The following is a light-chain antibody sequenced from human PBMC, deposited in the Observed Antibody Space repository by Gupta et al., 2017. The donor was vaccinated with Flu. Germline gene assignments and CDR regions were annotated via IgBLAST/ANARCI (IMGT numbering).Light chain of an antibody. CDR2: DKN. CDR3: NARDSSGDHLV. Sequence: SSLLTHYVDVSAALGHTVRIKGQRDRLRSYYTSWYQQKPGQAPVLVIYDKNNRPSGIPDRFSGSSAGNTASLTITGAQAEDEADYYCNARDSSGDHLVFGGGTKLTVL. V-gene: IGLV3-19*01. CDR1: RLRSYY. J-gene: IGLJ3*02.